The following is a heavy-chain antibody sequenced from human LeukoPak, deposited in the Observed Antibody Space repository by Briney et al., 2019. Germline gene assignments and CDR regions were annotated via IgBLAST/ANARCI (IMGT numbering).Heavy chain of an antibody. D-gene: IGHD6-19*01. CDR1: GYTFTGYY. J-gene: IGHJ4*02. V-gene: IGHV1-2*06. Sequence: GASVKVSCKASGYTFTGYYMHWVRQAPGQGLEWMGRINPNSGGTNYAQQFQGRVTMTRSTAISTAYMELSRLRSDDTAVYYCARDLSSSGWRGEDYWGQGTLVTVSS. CDR2: INPNSGGT. CDR3: ARDLSSSGWRGEDY.